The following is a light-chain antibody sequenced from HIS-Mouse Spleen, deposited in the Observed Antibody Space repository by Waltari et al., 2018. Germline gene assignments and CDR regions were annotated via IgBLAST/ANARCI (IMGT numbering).Light chain of an antibody. V-gene: IGLV3-10*01. CDR1: ALPKKY. J-gene: IGLJ2*01. CDR2: EDS. CDR3: YSTDSSGNHRV. Sequence: SYELTQPPSVSVSPGQTARITCSGDALPKKYAYWYQQKSGQAPVLVSYEDSKRPSGIPEGFSGSSSGKMATLTISGAQVEDEADYYGYSTDSSGNHRVFGGGTKLTVL.